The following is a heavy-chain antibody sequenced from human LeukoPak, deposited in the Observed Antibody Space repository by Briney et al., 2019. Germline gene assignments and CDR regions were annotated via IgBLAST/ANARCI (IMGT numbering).Heavy chain of an antibody. D-gene: IGHD1-14*01. CDR1: GGSISSYY. J-gene: IGHJ2*01. Sequence: ASETLSLTCTVSGGSISSYYWSWIRQPAGKGLEWIGRIYTSGSTNYNPSLKSRVTMSVDTSKNQFSLKLSSVTAADTAVYYCARESQTGWYNDLWGRDTLVTVSS. V-gene: IGHV4-4*07. CDR3: ARESQTGWYNDL. CDR2: IYTSGST.